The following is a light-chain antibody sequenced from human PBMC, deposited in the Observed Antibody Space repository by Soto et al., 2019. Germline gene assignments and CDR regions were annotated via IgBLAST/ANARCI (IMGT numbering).Light chain of an antibody. Sequence: QSALTQPASVSGSPGQSITISCTGTSSDVGSYNYVSWYQQHPGKAPKLMIYDVSNRPSGVPNRFSGSKSGNTASLTISGLQAEDEADYYCSSYTSSSTPYVFGTGTKVTVL. CDR2: DVS. CDR3: SSYTSSSTPYV. J-gene: IGLJ1*01. V-gene: IGLV2-14*01. CDR1: SSDVGSYNY.